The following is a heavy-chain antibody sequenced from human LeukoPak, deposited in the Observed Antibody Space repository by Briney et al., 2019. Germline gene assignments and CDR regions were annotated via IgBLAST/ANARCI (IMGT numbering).Heavy chain of an antibody. Sequence: GGSLRLSCAASGFTFSSYGMHWVRQAPGKGLEWVAVISYDGSNKYYADSVKGRFTISRDNSKNTLYLEVISLTAEGTAVYYCAKDDAWLRFGEWSQGTLVTVPS. CDR3: AKDDAWLRFGE. CDR2: ISYDGSNK. J-gene: IGHJ4*02. CDR1: GFTFSSYG. V-gene: IGHV3-30*18. D-gene: IGHD3-10*01.